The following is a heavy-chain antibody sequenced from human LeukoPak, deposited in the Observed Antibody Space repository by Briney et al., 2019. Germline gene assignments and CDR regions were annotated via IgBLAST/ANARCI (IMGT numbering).Heavy chain of an antibody. CDR1: GGTFISYA. V-gene: IGHV1-69*05. J-gene: IGHJ3*02. Sequence: GASVKVSCKASGGTFISYAISWVRQAPGQGLEWMGGIIPIFGTANYAQKFQGRVTITTDESTSTAYMELSSLRSEDTAVYYCASPLRDTMIVVVGDAFDIWGQGTMVTVSS. CDR2: IIPIFGTA. D-gene: IGHD3-22*01. CDR3: ASPLRDTMIVVVGDAFDI.